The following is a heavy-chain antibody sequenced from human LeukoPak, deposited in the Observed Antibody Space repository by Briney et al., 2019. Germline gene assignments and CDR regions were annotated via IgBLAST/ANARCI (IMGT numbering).Heavy chain of an antibody. CDR1: GFTFTNSA. J-gene: IGHJ3*02. V-gene: IGHV3-30*18. CDR3: AKDPSPLYYDFWSGDAFDI. D-gene: IGHD3-3*01. CDR2: ISSDGGDK. Sequence: PGGSLRLSCAASGFTFTNSAIHWVRQAPGKGLVWVAVISSDGGDKFYSDPVKGRFAISRDNSKNTIYLQMNSLRAEDTAVYYCAKDPSPLYYDFWSGDAFDIWGQGTMVTVSS.